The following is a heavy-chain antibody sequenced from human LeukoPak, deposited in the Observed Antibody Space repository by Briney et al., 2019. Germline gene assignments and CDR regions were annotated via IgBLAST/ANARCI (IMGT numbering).Heavy chain of an antibody. V-gene: IGHV1-69*04. CDR3: ARDDIAAAGTLDWFDP. D-gene: IGHD6-13*01. CDR2: IIPILGIA. CDR1: GGTFSSYA. Sequence: ASVKVSCKASGGTFSSYAISWVQQAPGQGLEWMGRIIPILGIANYAQKFQGRVTITADKSTSTAYMELSSLRSEDTAVYYCARDDIAAAGTLDWFDPRGQGTLVTVSS. J-gene: IGHJ5*02.